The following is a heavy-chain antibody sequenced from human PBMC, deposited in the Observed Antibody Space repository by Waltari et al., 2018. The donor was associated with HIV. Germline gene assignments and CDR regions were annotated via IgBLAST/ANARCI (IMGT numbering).Heavy chain of an antibody. D-gene: IGHD3-16*01. CDR1: DGSVSSGSHY. CDR3: ARKYDSDAFDI. J-gene: IGHJ3*02. V-gene: IGHV4-61*01. CDR2: IYYSGRT. Sequence: QVQLQESGPGLVKPSETLSLTCTVSDGSVSSGSHYWSWIRQPPGKGLEWIGYIYYSGRTNYNPSLTSRVTISVDTSKNQFSLKLSSVTAADTAVYYCARKYDSDAFDIWGQGTMVTVSS.